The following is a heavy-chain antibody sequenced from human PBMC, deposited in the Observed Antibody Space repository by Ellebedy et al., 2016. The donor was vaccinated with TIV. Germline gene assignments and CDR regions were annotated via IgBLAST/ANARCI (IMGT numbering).Heavy chain of an antibody. J-gene: IGHJ2*01. Sequence: GESLKISCAASRFTFSNYWMHWVRQAPGKGPVWVSRINIDGSSTSYADSVKGRFTISRDNAKNTLYLQMNSLRAEDTAVYYCARDDDPNSGYDPYYYFDLWGRGTLVTVSS. CDR2: INIDGSST. V-gene: IGHV3-74*01. D-gene: IGHD5-12*01. CDR3: ARDDDPNSGYDPYYYFDL. CDR1: RFTFSNYW.